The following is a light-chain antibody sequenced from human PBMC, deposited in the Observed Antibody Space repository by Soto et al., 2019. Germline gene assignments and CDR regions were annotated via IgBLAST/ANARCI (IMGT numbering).Light chain of an antibody. V-gene: IGKV3-11*01. CDR3: QQRSDWPPGT. CDR1: QGVGSY. CDR2: DAS. Sequence: EIVLTQFPATLSLSPGERATRSCRASQGVGSYLAWYQQKPGQAPRLLIYDASHRATDIPARFSGSGSGTDFTLTISSLEPEDFAVYYCQQRSDWPPGTFGGGTKV. J-gene: IGKJ4*01.